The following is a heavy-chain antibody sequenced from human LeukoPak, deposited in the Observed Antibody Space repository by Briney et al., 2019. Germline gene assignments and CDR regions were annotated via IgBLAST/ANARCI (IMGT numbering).Heavy chain of an antibody. CDR2: IYYSGST. V-gene: IGHV4-39*07. CDR3: ARARHGYIYGYRPNELGHFFDY. J-gene: IGHJ4*02. CDR1: GGSISRSGYY. D-gene: IGHD5-18*01. Sequence: SETLSLACTVSGGSISRSGYYWGWIRQTPGKGLEWIGSIYYSGSTYYKSSLKSRVTISLDTSKNQFSLKLSSVTAADTAVYYCARARHGYIYGYRPNELGHFFDYWGQGTLVTVSS.